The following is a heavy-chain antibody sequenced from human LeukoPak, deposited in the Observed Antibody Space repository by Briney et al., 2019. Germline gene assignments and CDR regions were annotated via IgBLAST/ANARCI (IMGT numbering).Heavy chain of an antibody. D-gene: IGHD3-3*01. CDR1: GGSFSGYY. CDR2: INHSGST. V-gene: IGHV4-34*01. Sequence: SETLSLTCAVYGGSFSGYYWSWIRQPPGKGLEWIGVINHSGSTNYNPSLKSRVTISVDTSKNQFSLKLSSVTAADTAVYYCARGHYDFWSGYRSQNFDYWGQGTLVTVSS. J-gene: IGHJ4*02. CDR3: ARGHYDFWSGYRSQNFDY.